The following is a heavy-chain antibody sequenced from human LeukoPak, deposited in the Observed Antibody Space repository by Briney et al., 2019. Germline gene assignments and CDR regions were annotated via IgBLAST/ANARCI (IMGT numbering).Heavy chain of an antibody. CDR3: ARMVTGWPNWIDP. V-gene: IGHV3-66*01. CDR2: IYSGGSA. Sequence: AGGSLRLSCAASGFTVSSYYMSWVRQAPGKGLEWVSVIYSGGSAYSADSVKGRFTMSRDNSKNTLYLQMNSLRAEDTAVYYCARMVTGWPNWIDPWGQGTLVTVSS. D-gene: IGHD6-19*01. CDR1: GFTVSSYY. J-gene: IGHJ5*02.